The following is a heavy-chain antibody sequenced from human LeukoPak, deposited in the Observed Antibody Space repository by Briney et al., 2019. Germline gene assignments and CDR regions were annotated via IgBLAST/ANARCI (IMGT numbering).Heavy chain of an antibody. CDR1: GYTFTGYY. CDR3: ARDSSDYETGAFDI. D-gene: IGHD5-12*01. V-gene: IGHV1-2*04. Sequence: ASVKVSCKASGYTFTGYYMHWVRQAPGQGLEWMGWINPNSGGTNYAQKFQGWVTMTGDTSISTAYMELSRLRSDDTAVYYCARDSSDYETGAFDIWGQGTIVTVSS. J-gene: IGHJ3*02. CDR2: INPNSGGT.